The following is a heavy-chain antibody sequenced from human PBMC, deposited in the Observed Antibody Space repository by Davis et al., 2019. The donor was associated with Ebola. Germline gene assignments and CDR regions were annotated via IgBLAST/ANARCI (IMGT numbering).Heavy chain of an antibody. CDR3: AREPSTTAANAFDI. D-gene: IGHD4-17*01. CDR2: IIPIFGSA. V-gene: IGHV1-69*06. Sequence: SVKVSCKASGGTFSRYAISWVRQAPGQGLEWMGGIIPIFGSANYAQKFQGRVTITADKSTSTAYMELSSLRSEDTAVYYCAREPSTTAANAFDIWGQGTMVTVSS. J-gene: IGHJ3*02. CDR1: GGTFSRYA.